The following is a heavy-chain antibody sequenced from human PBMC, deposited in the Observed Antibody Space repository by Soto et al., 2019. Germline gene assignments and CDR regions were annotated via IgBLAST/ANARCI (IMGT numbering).Heavy chain of an antibody. Sequence: GGSLRLSCAASGFTFSSYALSWVRQAPGKGLGWVSAIRGSGGSTYYADSVEGRFTISRDMSKNTLYLQMNSLRGEDTAVYYCAKSYDYYESSGPLGDFDYWGQGTLVTVSS. CDR2: IRGSGGST. CDR3: AKSYDYYESSGPLGDFDY. CDR1: GFTFSSYA. J-gene: IGHJ4*02. V-gene: IGHV3-23*01. D-gene: IGHD3-22*01.